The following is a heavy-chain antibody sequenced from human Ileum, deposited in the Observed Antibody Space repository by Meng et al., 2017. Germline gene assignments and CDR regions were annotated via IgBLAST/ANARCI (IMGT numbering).Heavy chain of an antibody. CDR3: AKIGFCNCRSCYGFFDC. J-gene: IGHJ4*02. V-gene: IGHV4-31*01. CDR2: SYTSGGT. CDR1: SDSIRSRRYH. D-gene: IGHD2-2*01. Sequence: QLSHPGSRMPYPPRSLPSPLPSDSIRSRRYHGSWLRQHPGICLGYFGHSYTSGGTYYTTSLESLVTIALDTSKNQFTLRLSSVTAADTAVYYCAKIGFCNCRSCYGFFDCWGQGTLVTVSS.